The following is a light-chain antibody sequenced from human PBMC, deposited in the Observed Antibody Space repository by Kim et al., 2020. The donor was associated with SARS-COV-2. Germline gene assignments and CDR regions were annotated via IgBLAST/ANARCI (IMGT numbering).Light chain of an antibody. J-gene: IGLJ2*01. Sequence: SSELTQDPAVSVALGQTVRITCQGDSLRSYYASWYQQKPGQAPVLVIYGKNNRPSGIPDRFSGSSSGNTASLTISGAPAEDEADHYCNSRYSSGNHVVFG. V-gene: IGLV3-19*01. CDR3: NSRYSSGNHVV. CDR1: SLRSYY. CDR2: GKN.